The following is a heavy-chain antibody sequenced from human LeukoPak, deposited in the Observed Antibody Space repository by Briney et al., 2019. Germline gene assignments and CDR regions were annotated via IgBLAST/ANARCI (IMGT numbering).Heavy chain of an antibody. D-gene: IGHD6-6*01. CDR3: AKRVPYSSSSVYFDL. J-gene: IGHJ2*01. V-gene: IGHV3-23*01. CDR1: GFTHSDSA. Sequence: GGSLRLSCIASGFTHSDSAMSLVRQASGKGLEWVSASTDTGDGTYFADFVKGRFTISRDNSRNTLYLQINSLRDDDTAVYYCAKRVPYSSSSVYFDLWGRGTQVTVSS. CDR2: STDTGDGT.